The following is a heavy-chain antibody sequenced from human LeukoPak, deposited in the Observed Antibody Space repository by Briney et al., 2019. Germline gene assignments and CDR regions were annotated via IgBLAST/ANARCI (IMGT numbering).Heavy chain of an antibody. CDR1: GFTFSSYG. V-gene: IGHV3-30*03. CDR3: APMVRGVMVDY. J-gene: IGHJ4*02. D-gene: IGHD3-10*01. CDR2: ISYDGSNK. Sequence: PGGSLRLSCAASGFTFSSYGMHWVRQAPGKGLEWVAVISYDGSNKYYADSVKGRFTISRDNSKNTLYLQMNSLRAEDTAVYYCAPMVRGVMVDYGGQGTLVTVSS.